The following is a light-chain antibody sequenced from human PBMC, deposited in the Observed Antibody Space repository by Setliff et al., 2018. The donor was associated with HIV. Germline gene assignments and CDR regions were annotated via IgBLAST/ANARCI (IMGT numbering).Light chain of an antibody. CDR1: TSNIGSNY. V-gene: IGLV1-47*01. Sequence: QSVLTQSPSASGTPGQSVTISCSGSTSNIGSNYVYWYQQLPGTAPKALIYRNNERPSGVPDRFSGSKSGTSASLAIRGLRSEDEGDYYCAAWDGSLSGVVFGGGT. J-gene: IGLJ2*01. CDR2: RNN. CDR3: AAWDGSLSGVV.